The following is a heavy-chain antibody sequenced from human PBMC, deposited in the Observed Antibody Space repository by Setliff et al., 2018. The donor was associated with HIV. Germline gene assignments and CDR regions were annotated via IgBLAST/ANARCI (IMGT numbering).Heavy chain of an antibody. V-gene: IGHV3-11*01. CDR1: GFTFSDCY. CDR2: ITSSGSTI. J-gene: IGHJ3*02. CDR3: AKLPQLYCGGDCYSDDAFDI. D-gene: IGHD2-21*01. Sequence: PGGSLRLSCAASGFTFSDCYMSWIRQAPGKGLEWVSYITSSGSTIYYADSVKGRFTISRDNSKSTLYLQMNSLRAEDTAIYYCAKLPQLYCGGDCYSDDAFDIWGQGTMVTVSS.